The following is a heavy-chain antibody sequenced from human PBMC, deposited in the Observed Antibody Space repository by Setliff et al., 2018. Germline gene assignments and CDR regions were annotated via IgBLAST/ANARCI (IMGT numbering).Heavy chain of an antibody. CDR2: NSVY. CDR3: ARGPPDFVVVPAAAKFDY. D-gene: IGHD2-2*01. J-gene: IGHJ4*02. CDR1: GYSFINYG. V-gene: IGHV1-18*01. Sequence: ASVKVSCKTSGYSFINYGINWVRQAPGQGLEWMGWNSVYAQKLQGRVTMTIDTPTSTAYMELRSLRSDDTAVYYCARGPPDFVVVPAAAKFDYWGPGTLVTVS.